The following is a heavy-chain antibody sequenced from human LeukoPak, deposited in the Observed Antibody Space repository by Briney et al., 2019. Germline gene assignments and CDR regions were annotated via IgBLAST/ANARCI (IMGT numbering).Heavy chain of an antibody. CDR1: GFTFSSYA. CDR3: AKDWASTPNYYFDY. CDR2: ISGSGGST. Sequence: GGSLRLSCAASGFTFSSYAMSWVRQAPGKGLEWVSAISGSGGSTYYADSVKGRFTISRDNSKNTLYLQMNSLRAEDTAVYYCAKDWASTPNYYFDYWGQGTLVTVSP. J-gene: IGHJ4*02. V-gene: IGHV3-23*01. D-gene: IGHD3-16*01.